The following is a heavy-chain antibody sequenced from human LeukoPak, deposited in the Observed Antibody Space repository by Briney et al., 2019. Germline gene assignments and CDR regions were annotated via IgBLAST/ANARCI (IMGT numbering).Heavy chain of an antibody. D-gene: IGHD5-18*01. J-gene: IGHJ3*02. CDR2: TYYRSKWYN. CDR3: VRGGQGDGHSADEGFDI. V-gene: IGHV6-1*01. CDR1: GDSVFSNSS. Sequence: SQTLSLTCAISGDSVFSNSSWNWIRQSPSRGLEWLGRTYYRSKWYNDYGVSVKSRININPDTSKNHFSLQLSSVTPEDTAVYYCVRGGQGDGHSADEGFDIWGRGTMVIVSS.